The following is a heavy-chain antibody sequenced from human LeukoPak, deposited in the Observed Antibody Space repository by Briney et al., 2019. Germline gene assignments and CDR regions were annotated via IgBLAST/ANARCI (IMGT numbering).Heavy chain of an antibody. D-gene: IGHD2-2*01. CDR3: TTDWVVVVPAAISWTEDYYYMDV. V-gene: IGHV3-15*01. Sequence: GGSLRLSCAASGFTFSNAWMSWVRQAPGKGLERVGRIKSKTDGGTTDYAAPVKGRFTISRDDSKNPLYLQMNSLKTEDTAVYYCTTDWVVVVPAAISWTEDYYYMDVWGKGTTVTVSS. CDR2: IKSKTDGGTT. CDR1: GFTFSNAW. J-gene: IGHJ6*03.